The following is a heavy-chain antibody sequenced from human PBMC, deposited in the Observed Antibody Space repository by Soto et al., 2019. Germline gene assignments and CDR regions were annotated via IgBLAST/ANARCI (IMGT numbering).Heavy chain of an antibody. J-gene: IGHJ4*02. CDR1: GSRFSNYA. V-gene: IGHV1-69*06. Sequence: QVQLVQSGAEVKTPGSSLKVSCTVSGSRFSNYAISWVRQAPGHGLEWLGRIIPIFNSTQYAQKFQGRVNIRSDKTKTTASLELSCLRSDDTAVYYCAREGRGRESVYTEFVSLGYGGKGPLVTVSS. CDR2: IIPIFNST. D-gene: IGHD2-2*02. CDR3: AREGRGRESVYTEFVSLGY.